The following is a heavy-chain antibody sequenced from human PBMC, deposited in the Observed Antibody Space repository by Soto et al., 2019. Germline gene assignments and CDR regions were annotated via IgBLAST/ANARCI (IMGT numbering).Heavy chain of an antibody. CDR1: GFTFSSYA. CDR3: AKALGKIKRFDY. Sequence: SGGSLRLSCAASGFTFSSYAMSWVRQAPGKGLEWVSAISGSGGSTYYADSVKGRFTISRDNSKNTLYLQMNSLRAEDTAVYYCAKALGKIKRFDYWGHVTLVTVSS. CDR2: ISGSGGST. J-gene: IGHJ4*01. D-gene: IGHD7-27*01. V-gene: IGHV3-23*01.